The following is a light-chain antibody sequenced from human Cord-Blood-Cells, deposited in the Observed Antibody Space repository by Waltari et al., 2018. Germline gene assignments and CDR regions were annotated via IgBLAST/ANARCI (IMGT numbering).Light chain of an antibody. Sequence: QSALTQPASVSGSPGQSITISCPGTRSDVGGYNYVSWYQQHPGKAPKLMIYDVSNRPSGVSNRFSGSKSGNTASLTISGLQAEDEADIYCSSYTSSSTVVFGGGTKLTVL. V-gene: IGLV2-14*01. CDR1: RSDVGGYNY. CDR3: SSYTSSSTVV. CDR2: DVS. J-gene: IGLJ2*01.